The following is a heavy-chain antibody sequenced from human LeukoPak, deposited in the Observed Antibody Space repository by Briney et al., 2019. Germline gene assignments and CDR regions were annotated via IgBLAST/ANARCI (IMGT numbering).Heavy chain of an antibody. J-gene: IGHJ4*02. CDR3: AKGGDYYEFHSFDY. Sequence: PGGSLRLSWAAFGFTFSSYAMSWVRQAPGKGLEWVSAISGSGGSTYYADSVKGRFTISRDNSKNTLYLQMNSLRAEDTAVYYCAKGGDYYEFHSFDYWGQGTLVTVSS. V-gene: IGHV3-23*01. CDR1: GFTFSSYA. D-gene: IGHD3-22*01. CDR2: ISGSGGST.